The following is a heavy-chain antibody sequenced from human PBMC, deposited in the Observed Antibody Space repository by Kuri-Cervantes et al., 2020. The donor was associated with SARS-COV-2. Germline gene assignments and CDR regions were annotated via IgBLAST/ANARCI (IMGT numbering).Heavy chain of an antibody. V-gene: IGHV3-23*01. J-gene: IGHJ4*02. CDR3: AKDMCNRSSQYFDS. D-gene: IGHD2/OR15-2a*01. Sequence: GGSLRLSCAASGFAFGTYAMTWVRQAPGKGLEWVSGISSSDGTRYYADSVKGRFTISRDTSKNTLYLQMNSLRSEDTAVYYCAKDMCNRSSQYFDSWGQGTLVTVSS. CDR1: GFAFGTYA. CDR2: ISSSDGTR.